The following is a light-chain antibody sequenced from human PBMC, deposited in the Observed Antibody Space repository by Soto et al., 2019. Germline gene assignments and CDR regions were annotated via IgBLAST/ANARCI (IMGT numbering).Light chain of an antibody. V-gene: IGKV1-39*01. CDR3: QRCYHTPFT. Sequence: DIQMTQSPSSLSASVGDRVTITCRASQSISYYLNWYQQKSGEAPKLLIYAASSLQSGVPSRFSCSGSEREFTLTISSLQPEDFATYYCQRCYHTPFTFSPGTKVDIK. CDR1: QSISYY. J-gene: IGKJ3*01. CDR2: AAS.